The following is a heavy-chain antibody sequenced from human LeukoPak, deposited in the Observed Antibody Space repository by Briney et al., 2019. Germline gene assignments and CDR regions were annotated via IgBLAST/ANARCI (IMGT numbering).Heavy chain of an antibody. J-gene: IGHJ4*02. V-gene: IGHV4-30-4*08. Sequence: SETLSLTCTVSGGSISSGDYYWSWIRQPPGKGLEWIGYIYYSGSTYYNPSLKSRVTISVDTSKNQFSLKLSSMTAADTAVYYCARLMITFGGVIAPFDYWGQGTLVTVSS. D-gene: IGHD3-16*02. CDR2: IYYSGST. CDR1: GGSISSGDYY. CDR3: ARLMITFGGVIAPFDY.